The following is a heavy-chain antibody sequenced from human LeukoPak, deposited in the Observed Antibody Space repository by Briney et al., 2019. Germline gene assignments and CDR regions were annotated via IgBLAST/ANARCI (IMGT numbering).Heavy chain of an antibody. CDR3: ARARERGYSYGPDAFDI. J-gene: IGHJ3*02. Sequence: GESLKISCKGSGYSFTSYWIGWVRQMPGKGLEWMGIIYPGDSDTRYSPSFQGQVTISADKSFSTAYLQWSSLKASDTAMYYCARARERGYSYGPDAFDIWGQGTMVTVSS. D-gene: IGHD5-18*01. CDR1: GYSFTSYW. V-gene: IGHV5-51*01. CDR2: IYPGDSDT.